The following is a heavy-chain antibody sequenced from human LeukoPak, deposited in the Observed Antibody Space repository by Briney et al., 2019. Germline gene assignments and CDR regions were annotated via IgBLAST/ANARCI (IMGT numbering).Heavy chain of an antibody. CDR1: GYSISSGYY. CDR2: IYHSGST. Sequence: SETLSLTCAVSGYSISSGYYWGWIRQPPGKGLEWIESIYHSGSTYYNPSLKSRVTISVDTSKNQFSLKLSSVTAADTAVYYCATSYYGSGSYYSLCFDYWGQGTLVTVSS. CDR3: ATSYYGSGSYYSLCFDY. J-gene: IGHJ4*02. V-gene: IGHV4-38-2*01. D-gene: IGHD3-10*01.